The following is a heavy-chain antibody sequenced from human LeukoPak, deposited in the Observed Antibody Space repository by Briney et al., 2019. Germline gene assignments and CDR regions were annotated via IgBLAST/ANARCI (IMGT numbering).Heavy chain of an antibody. CDR3: ARDQDAITFGGVIVC. V-gene: IGHV1-69*01. CDR1: GGTFSSYA. Sequence: GASVKVSCKASGGTFSSYAISWVRQAPGQGLEWTGGIIPIFGTANYAQKFQGRVTITADESTSTAYMELSSLRSEDTAVYYCARDQDAITFGGVIVCWGQGTLVTVSS. CDR2: IIPIFGTA. D-gene: IGHD3-16*02. J-gene: IGHJ4*02.